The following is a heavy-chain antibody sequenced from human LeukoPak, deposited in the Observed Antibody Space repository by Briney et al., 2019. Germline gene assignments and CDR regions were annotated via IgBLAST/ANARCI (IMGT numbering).Heavy chain of an antibody. D-gene: IGHD3-22*01. CDR2: IDRSGSYI. CDR3: GMRGLTFD. Sequence: PGGPLRLSCAASGFTFSTLDFNWVRQAPGRGLEWVSSIDRSGSYIYYADSVKGRFTISRDNAKNSLYLQMDSLRAEDTAVYYCGMRGLTFDWGQGTLVTVSS. CDR1: GFTFSTLD. V-gene: IGHV3-21*01. J-gene: IGHJ4*02.